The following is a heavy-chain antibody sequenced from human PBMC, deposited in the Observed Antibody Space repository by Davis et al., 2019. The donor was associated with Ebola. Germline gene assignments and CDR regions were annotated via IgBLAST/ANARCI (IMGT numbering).Heavy chain of an antibody. CDR2: FGTGGDT. CDR3: VKDSSNIWFDI. J-gene: IGHJ3*02. V-gene: IGHV3-23*01. CDR1: GFIFRNYV. D-gene: IGHD2/OR15-2a*01. Sequence: GESLKISCETSGFIFRNYVMSWVRQAPGKGLEWVSTFGTGGDTYYADSVKGRFAISRDNSRGTLYLQMNSLRVEDSAIYYCVKDSSNIWFDIWGQGILVTVSS.